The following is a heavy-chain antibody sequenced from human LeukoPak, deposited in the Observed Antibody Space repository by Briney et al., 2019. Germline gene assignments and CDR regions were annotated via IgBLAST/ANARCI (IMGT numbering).Heavy chain of an antibody. V-gene: IGHV5-51*01. D-gene: IGHD6-19*01. Sequence: GESLKISCKGSGYSFSSNWIGWVRQMPGKGLEWMGIIYPGDSDTRYSPSFQGQVTISADKSISTAYLQWSSLKASDTAMYYCARHLSSGWYYFDYWGQGTLVTVSS. CDR1: GYSFSSNW. CDR2: IYPGDSDT. CDR3: ARHLSSGWYYFDY. J-gene: IGHJ4*02.